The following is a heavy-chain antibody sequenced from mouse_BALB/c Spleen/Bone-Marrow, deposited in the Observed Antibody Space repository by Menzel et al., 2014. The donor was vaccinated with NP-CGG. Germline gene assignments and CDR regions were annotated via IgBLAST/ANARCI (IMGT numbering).Heavy chain of an antibody. CDR2: IDPANGNT. J-gene: IGHJ2*01. CDR1: GFNIKDTY. V-gene: IGHV14-3*02. D-gene: IGHD1-1*01. Sequence: EVKVEESGAELVKPGASVKLSCTASGFNIKDTYMHWVKQRPEQGLERIGRIDPANGNTKYDPKFQGKATITADTSSNTAYLQLSSLTSEDTAVYYCARYYYGSSYFDYWGQGTTLTVSS. CDR3: ARYYYGSSYFDY.